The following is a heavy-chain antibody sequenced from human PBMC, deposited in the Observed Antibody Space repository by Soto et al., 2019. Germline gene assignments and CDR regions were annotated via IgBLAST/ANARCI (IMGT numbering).Heavy chain of an antibody. V-gene: IGHV3-23*01. J-gene: IGHJ4*02. CDR2: ISGSGGST. CDR3: AKDPYYDILTGYLEY. Sequence: GGSLRLSCAASGFTFSSYAMSWVRQAPGKGLEWVSAISGSGGSTYYADSVKGRFTISRDNSKNTLYLQMNSLRAEDTAVYYCAKDPYYDILTGYLEYWGQGTLVTVSS. D-gene: IGHD3-9*01. CDR1: GFTFSSYA.